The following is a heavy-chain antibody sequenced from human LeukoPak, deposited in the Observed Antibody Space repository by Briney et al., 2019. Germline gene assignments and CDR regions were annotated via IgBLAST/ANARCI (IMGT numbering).Heavy chain of an antibody. CDR3: ARVVVQNYMDV. J-gene: IGHJ6*03. V-gene: IGHV4-30-2*01. CDR1: GGSISSGGYY. Sequence: SQTLSLTCTVSGGSISSGGYYWSWIRQPPGKGLEWIGYIYHSGSTYYNPSLKSRVTISVDRSKNQFSLKLSSVTAADTAVYYCARVVVQNYMDVWGKGTTVTVSS. D-gene: IGHD2-15*01. CDR2: IYHSGST.